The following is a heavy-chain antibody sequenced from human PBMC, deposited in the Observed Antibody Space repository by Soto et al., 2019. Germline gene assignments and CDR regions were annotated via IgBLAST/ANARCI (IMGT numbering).Heavy chain of an antibody. J-gene: IGHJ6*02. Sequence: PSQTLSLTCAISVDSVSSNSAAWNWIRQSPSRGLEWLGRTYYRSKWYNDYAESVKSRITINPDTSKNQFSLHLNSVTPEDTAVYYCARGNGRDLWDAMDVWGQGTTVTVSS. CDR1: VDSVSSNSAA. CDR2: TYYRSKWYN. CDR3: ARGNGRDLWDAMDV. D-gene: IGHD3-3*01. V-gene: IGHV6-1*01.